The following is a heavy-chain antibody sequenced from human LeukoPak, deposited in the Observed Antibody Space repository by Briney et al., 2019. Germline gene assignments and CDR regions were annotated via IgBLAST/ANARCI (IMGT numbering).Heavy chain of an antibody. CDR1: GYTLTELS. V-gene: IGHV1-24*01. CDR3: ATLVAPAATGYFDY. CDR2: FDPEDGET. J-gene: IGHJ4*02. D-gene: IGHD2-2*01. Sequence: ASVKVSCKASGYTLTELSMHWLRQAPGKGLEWMGGFDPEDGETIYAQKFQGRVTMTEDTSTDTAYMELSSLRSEDTAVYYCATLVAPAATGYFDYWGQGTLVTVSS.